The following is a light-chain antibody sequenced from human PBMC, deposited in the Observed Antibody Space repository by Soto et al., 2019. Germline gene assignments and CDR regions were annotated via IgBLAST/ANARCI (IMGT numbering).Light chain of an antibody. J-gene: IGKJ5*01. CDR2: GAS. CDR1: QSVASS. CDR3: QQRSNWIT. V-gene: IGKV3-15*01. Sequence: ERVMTQSPATLSATPGERVTLSCRASQSVASSVAWYQQKPGQAPRLVLYGASTRATGFPARFSGSGSGTEFTLTISSLEPEDFAVYYCQQRSNWITFGQGTRLEI.